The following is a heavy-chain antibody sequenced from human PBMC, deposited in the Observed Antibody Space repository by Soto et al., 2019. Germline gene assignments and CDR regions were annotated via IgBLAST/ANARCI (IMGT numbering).Heavy chain of an antibody. V-gene: IGHV1-2*04. CDR1: GYTFTGLD. D-gene: IGHD3-22*01. J-gene: IGHJ4*02. CDR2: INPNTGDT. CDR3: ARVNRSGYYYYFDY. Sequence: GASVKGACKASGYTFTGLDMHWVRQAPGQGLEWMGWINPNTGDTNYAQKFQDWVTMTRDTSISTAYMELSRLRSDDMAVYYCARVNRSGYYYYFDYWGQGTLVTVSS.